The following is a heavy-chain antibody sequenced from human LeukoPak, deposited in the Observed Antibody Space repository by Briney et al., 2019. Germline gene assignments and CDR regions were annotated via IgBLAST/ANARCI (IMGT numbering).Heavy chain of an antibody. V-gene: IGHV3-7*04. Sequence: TGGSLRLSCAASGFTFSSYWMNWVRQAPGKGLEWVANIKQDGSEKNYVDSVKGRFTISRDNAKNSLDLQMNSLRAEDTAVYYCSGGWTWITDSWGQGTLVTVSS. D-gene: IGHD2-2*03. CDR1: GFTFSSYW. CDR3: SGGWTWITDS. J-gene: IGHJ4*02. CDR2: IKQDGSEK.